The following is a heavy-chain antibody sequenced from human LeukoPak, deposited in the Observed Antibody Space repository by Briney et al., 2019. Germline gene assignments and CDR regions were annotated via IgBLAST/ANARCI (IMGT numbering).Heavy chain of an antibody. CDR1: GFTFSTFG. Sequence: SGGSLRLSCAASGFTFSTFGMHWVRQAPGKGLEWVAVMSYDGSNKYYADSVKGRFTISRDTSKNTLYLQMNSLRAEDTALYYCARGHSRSYTNYFDYWGQGTLVTVSS. V-gene: IGHV3-30*03. J-gene: IGHJ4*02. D-gene: IGHD1-26*01. CDR2: MSYDGSNK. CDR3: ARGHSRSYTNYFDY.